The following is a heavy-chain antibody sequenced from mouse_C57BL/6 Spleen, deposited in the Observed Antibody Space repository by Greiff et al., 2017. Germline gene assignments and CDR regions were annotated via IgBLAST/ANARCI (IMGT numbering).Heavy chain of an antibody. CDR2: IDPSDSET. CDR3: ARSGYANGEGDY. J-gene: IGHJ2*01. V-gene: IGHV1-52*01. D-gene: IGHD3-2*02. Sequence: QVQLQQPGAELVRPGSSVKLSCKASGYTFTSYWMHWVKQRPIQGLEWIGNIDPSDSETHYNQKFKDKATLTVDKSSSTAYMQLSSLTSEDSAVCYCARSGYANGEGDYWGQGTTLTVSS. CDR1: GYTFTSYW.